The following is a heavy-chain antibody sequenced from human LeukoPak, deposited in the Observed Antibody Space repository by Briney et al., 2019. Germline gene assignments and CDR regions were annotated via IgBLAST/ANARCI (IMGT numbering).Heavy chain of an antibody. D-gene: IGHD5-24*01. J-gene: IGHJ3*02. CDR1: GLTVSSNY. CDR3: ARENIRWPLAFDI. Sequence: GGSLRLSCAASGLTVSSNYMSWVRQAPGKGLEWVSVFYSGGSTYYADSVKGRFTISRDNSKNTLYLQMNSLRAEDTAVYYCARENIRWPLAFDIWGQGTMVTVSS. V-gene: IGHV3-53*01. CDR2: FYSGGST.